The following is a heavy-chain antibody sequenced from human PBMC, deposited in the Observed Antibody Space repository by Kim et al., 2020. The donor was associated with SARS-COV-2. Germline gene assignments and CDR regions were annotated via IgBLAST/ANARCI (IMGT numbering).Heavy chain of an antibody. CDR2: IRCSSSTI. CDR3: ASAHTHGGDCSPSVFDY. CDR1: GFTFSSYS. Sequence: GGSLRLSCAASGFTFSSYSMNWVRQAPGKGLEWVSYIRCSSSTIYYADSVKGRFTISRDNAKNTLYLQMNSLRGEDTAVYYCASAHTHGGDCSPSVFDYWGQRTLVTVSS. D-gene: IGHD2-15*01. V-gene: IGHV3-48*01. J-gene: IGHJ4*02.